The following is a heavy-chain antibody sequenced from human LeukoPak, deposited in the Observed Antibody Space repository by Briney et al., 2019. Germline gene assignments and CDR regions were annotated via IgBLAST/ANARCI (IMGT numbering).Heavy chain of an antibody. V-gene: IGHV3-23*01. CDR2: ISSGGDIT. D-gene: IGHD2-8*01. J-gene: IGHJ5*02. CDR1: GFTFSSHA. Sequence: GGSLRLSCAVSGFTFSSHAMSWVRQAPGKGLEWVSTISSGGDITYYPDSGKGRFTISRDNSKNTLYLQMDSLRAEGTAVYYCAKTPLGYCSNGICYTGLLGWFDPWGQGTLVTVSS. CDR3: AKTPLGYCSNGICYTGLLGWFDP.